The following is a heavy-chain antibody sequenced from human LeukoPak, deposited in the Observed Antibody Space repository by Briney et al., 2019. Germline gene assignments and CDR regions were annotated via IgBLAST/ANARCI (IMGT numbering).Heavy chain of an antibody. CDR1: GFTFSSYG. CDR2: IRYDGSNK. CDR3: ASHGSSTSYPVTFWFDP. Sequence: GGSLRLSCAASGFTFSSYGMHWVRQAPGKGLEWVAFIRYDGSNKYYADSVKGRFTISRDNSKNTLYLQMNSLRAEDTAVYYCASHGSSTSYPVTFWFDPWGQGTLVTVSS. D-gene: IGHD2-2*01. J-gene: IGHJ5*02. V-gene: IGHV3-30*02.